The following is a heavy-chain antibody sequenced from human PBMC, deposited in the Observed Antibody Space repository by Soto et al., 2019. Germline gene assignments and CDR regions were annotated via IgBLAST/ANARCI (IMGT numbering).Heavy chain of an antibody. J-gene: IGHJ5*02. V-gene: IGHV1-69*13. D-gene: IGHD1-7*01. Sequence: SVKASCKASGGTFSSYAISWVRQAPGQGLEWMGGIIPIFGTANYAQKFQGRVTITADESTSTAYMELSSLRSEDTAVYYCAEKYNWNYFSWFDPWGQGTLVTVSS. CDR1: GGTFSSYA. CDR3: AEKYNWNYFSWFDP. CDR2: IIPIFGTA.